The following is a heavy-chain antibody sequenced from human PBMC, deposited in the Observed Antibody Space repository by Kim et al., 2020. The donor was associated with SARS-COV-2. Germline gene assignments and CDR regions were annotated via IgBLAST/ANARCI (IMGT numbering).Heavy chain of an antibody. Sequence: KGRFTISRDTSKNTLNLQMNSLRVEDMAVYYCARGHGGNDLGADYYYMDVWGKGTTVTVSS. D-gene: IGHD1-1*01. V-gene: IGHV3-66*01. J-gene: IGHJ6*03. CDR3: ARGHGGNDLGADYYYMDV.